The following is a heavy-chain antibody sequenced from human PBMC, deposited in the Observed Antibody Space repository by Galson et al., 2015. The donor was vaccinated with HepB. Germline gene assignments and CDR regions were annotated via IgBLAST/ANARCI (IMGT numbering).Heavy chain of an antibody. Sequence: SLRLSCAASGFTFSNYGVHWVRQAPGKGLEWVAVISYDGSNKYYADSVKGRFTISRDNSKNTLYLQMNSLRAEDTALYYCAKEPYLYSALVGTIAGFDYWGQGTLVTVSS. J-gene: IGHJ4*02. CDR3: AKEPYLYSALVGTIAGFDY. CDR2: ISYDGSNK. D-gene: IGHD6-19*01. CDR1: GFTFSNYG. V-gene: IGHV3-30*18.